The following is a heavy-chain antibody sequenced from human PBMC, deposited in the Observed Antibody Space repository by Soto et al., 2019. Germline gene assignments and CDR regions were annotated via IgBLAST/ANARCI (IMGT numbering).Heavy chain of an antibody. V-gene: IGHV1-69*13. J-gene: IGHJ5*02. D-gene: IGHD2-15*01. CDR1: GGTFSSYA. CDR2: IIPIFGTA. Sequence: ASVKVSCKASGGTFSSYAISWVRQAPGQGLEWMGGIIPIFGTANYAQKFQGRVTITADESTSTAYMELSSLRSEDTAVYYCARAIDYCSGGSCYWFDPWGQGTLVTVSS. CDR3: ARAIDYCSGGSCYWFDP.